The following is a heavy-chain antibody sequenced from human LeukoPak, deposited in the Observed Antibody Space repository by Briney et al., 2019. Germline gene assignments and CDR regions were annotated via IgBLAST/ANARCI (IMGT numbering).Heavy chain of an antibody. Sequence: GGSPRLSCAASGFIFSTYGLHWVRQAPGKGLEWVAVIFSDGYTKYYAASVKDRFTISRDNSKNTLYLHMNSLIPGDTGVYYCARASGPFDFWGQGTLLTVSS. V-gene: IGHV3-33*01. CDR1: GFIFSTYG. CDR3: ARASGPFDF. D-gene: IGHD3-10*01. CDR2: IFSDGYTK. J-gene: IGHJ4*02.